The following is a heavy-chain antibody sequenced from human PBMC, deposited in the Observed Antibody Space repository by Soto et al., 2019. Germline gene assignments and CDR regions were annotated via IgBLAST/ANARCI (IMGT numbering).Heavy chain of an antibody. V-gene: IGHV1-69*01. CDR2: IIPIFGTP. CDR1: GATFSNYA. D-gene: IGHD6-13*01. Sequence: QVQLVQSGAEVKKPGSSVKVSCKASGATFSNYAFSWVRQAPGQGPEWMGGIIPIFGTPNYAQNFQARLTINADESASTNYMELSSLRSEDTAVYYCARGGDMEAAVAKSQYYYDMDLWGQGTAVTVSS. J-gene: IGHJ6*02. CDR3: ARGGDMEAAVAKSQYYYDMDL.